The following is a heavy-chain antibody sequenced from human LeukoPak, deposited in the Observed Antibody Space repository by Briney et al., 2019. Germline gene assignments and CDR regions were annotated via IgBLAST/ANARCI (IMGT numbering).Heavy chain of an antibody. CDR1: GYTFTSYY. Sequence: ASVEVSCKASGYTFTSYYMHWVRQAPGQGLEWMGIINPSGGSTSYAQKFQGRVTMTRDTPTSTVYMELSSLRSEDTAVYYCARDKQQLVVLDYWGQGTLVTVSS. CDR2: INPSGGST. V-gene: IGHV1-46*01. D-gene: IGHD6-6*01. J-gene: IGHJ4*02. CDR3: ARDKQQLVVLDY.